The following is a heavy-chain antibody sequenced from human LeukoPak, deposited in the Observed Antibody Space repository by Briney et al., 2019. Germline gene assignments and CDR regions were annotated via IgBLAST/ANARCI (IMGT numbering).Heavy chain of an antibody. Sequence: PGGSLRLSCAASGFTFSSYAMSWVRQAPGKGLEWVSAISGSGGSTYYADSVKGRFTISRDNSKNTLYLQMNSLRAEDTAVYYCAKVPPGYYVNGYYFDYWGQGTLVTVSS. CDR1: GFTFSSYA. CDR3: AKVPPGYYVNGYYFDY. D-gene: IGHD3-10*02. CDR2: ISGSGGST. V-gene: IGHV3-23*01. J-gene: IGHJ4*02.